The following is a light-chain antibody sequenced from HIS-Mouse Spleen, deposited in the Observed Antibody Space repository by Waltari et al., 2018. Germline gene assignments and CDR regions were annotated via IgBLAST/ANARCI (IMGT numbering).Light chain of an antibody. CDR3: QTRGTGIHWV. CDR2: LNSDGSH. J-gene: IGLJ3*02. Sequence: QLVLTQSPSASASLGASVKLTCTLSSGHSSYAIAWHQQQPEKGPRYLMKLNSDGSHSKGDGLPDRFSGSSSGAERYLTISSLQSEDEADYYCQTRGTGIHWVFGGGTKLTVL. CDR1: SGHSSYA. V-gene: IGLV4-69*01.